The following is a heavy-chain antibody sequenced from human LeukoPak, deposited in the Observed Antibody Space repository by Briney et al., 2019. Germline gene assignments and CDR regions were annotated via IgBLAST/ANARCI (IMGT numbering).Heavy chain of an antibody. V-gene: IGHV3-23*01. J-gene: IGHJ4*02. CDR1: GFTFSSYG. CDR2: ISGSGGST. Sequence: LPGGSLRLSCAASGFTFSSYGMSWVRQAPGKGLEWVSGISGSGGSTYYADSVKGRFTISGDNSKNTLYVKMNTLRAEDTAVYYCAKGASGNFDYWGQGTLVTVSS. CDR3: AKGASGNFDY. D-gene: IGHD4/OR15-4a*01.